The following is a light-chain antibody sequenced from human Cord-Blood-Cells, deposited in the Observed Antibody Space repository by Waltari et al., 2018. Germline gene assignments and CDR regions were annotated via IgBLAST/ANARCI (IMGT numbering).Light chain of an antibody. CDR2: DAS. Sequence: AIQLTQSPSSLPASVADRVTITCRASQGISSALAWYQQKPGKAPKLLIYDASSLESGVPSRFSGSGSGTDFTLTISSLQPEDFATYYCQQFNSYPFTFGPGTKVDIK. CDR3: QQFNSYPFT. V-gene: IGKV1-13*02. CDR1: QGISSA. J-gene: IGKJ3*01.